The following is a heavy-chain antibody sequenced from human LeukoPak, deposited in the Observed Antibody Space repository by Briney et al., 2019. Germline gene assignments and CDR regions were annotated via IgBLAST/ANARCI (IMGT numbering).Heavy chain of an antibody. V-gene: IGHV4-61*02. CDR1: GGSISSGGYY. D-gene: IGHD3-22*01. Sequence: SETLSLTCTVSGGSISSGGYYWSWIRQPAGKGLEWIGRIYTSGSTNYNPSLKSRVTMSVDTSKNQFSLKLSSVTAADTAVYYCARDHYYEEDAFDIWGQGTMVTVSS. CDR3: ARDHYYEEDAFDI. J-gene: IGHJ3*02. CDR2: IYTSGST.